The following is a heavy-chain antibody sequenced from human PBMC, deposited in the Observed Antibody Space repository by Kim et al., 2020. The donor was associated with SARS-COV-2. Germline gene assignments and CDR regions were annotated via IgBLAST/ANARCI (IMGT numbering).Heavy chain of an antibody. Sequence: GGSLRLSCAASGFTFSTSWISWVRQPPGKGLEWLANIREDGNLQGYADSVKGRFTISRDNAQRSVFLQMNNLRVDDTAVYYCARDGWAGYLDQWGQGSLVTVSS. CDR3: ARDGWAGYLDQ. CDR2: IREDGNLQ. CDR1: GFTFSTSW. J-gene: IGHJ4*02. V-gene: IGHV3-7*03. D-gene: IGHD6-19*01.